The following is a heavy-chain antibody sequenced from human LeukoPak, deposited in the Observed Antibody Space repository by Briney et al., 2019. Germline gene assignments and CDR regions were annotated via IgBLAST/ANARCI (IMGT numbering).Heavy chain of an antibody. D-gene: IGHD3-10*01. Sequence: GGSLRLSCAASGFTFSSYSMNWVRQAPGKGLEWVSSISSSSSYIYYADSVKGRFTISRDNAKNSLYLQMNSLRAEDTAVYYXARXGGLETGMFDYWGQGTLVTVSS. V-gene: IGHV3-21*01. CDR2: ISSSSSYI. CDR3: ARXGGLETGMFDY. J-gene: IGHJ4*02. CDR1: GFTFSSYS.